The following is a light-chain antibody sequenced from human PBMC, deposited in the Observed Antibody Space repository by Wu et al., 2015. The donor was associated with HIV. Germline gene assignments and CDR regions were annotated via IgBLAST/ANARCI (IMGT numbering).Light chain of an antibody. CDR2: TAS. J-gene: IGKJ1*01. CDR3: LQDYNYPAT. Sequence: AIQMTQSPSSLSASVGDRVTITCRASQGIRDDLGWYQQTPGKAPKLLIYTASSLQSGVPSRFSGSGSGTDFTLTISSLQPEDFATYYCLQDYNYPATFGQGTKVEMK. CDR1: QGIRDD. V-gene: IGKV1-6*01.